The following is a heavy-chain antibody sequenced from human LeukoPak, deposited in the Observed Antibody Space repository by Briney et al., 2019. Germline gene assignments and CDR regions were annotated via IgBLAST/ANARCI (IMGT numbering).Heavy chain of an antibody. D-gene: IGHD6-13*01. V-gene: IGHV1-2*02. J-gene: IGHJ6*02. Sequence: ASVKVSCKASGYTFTGYYMHWVRQAPGQGLEWMGWINPNSGGTNYAQKFQGRVTMTRDTSISTAYMELNRLRSDDTAVYYCARDVQQLANYYYDGLDVWGQGTAVTVSS. CDR3: ARDVQQLANYYYDGLDV. CDR1: GYTFTGYY. CDR2: INPNSGGT.